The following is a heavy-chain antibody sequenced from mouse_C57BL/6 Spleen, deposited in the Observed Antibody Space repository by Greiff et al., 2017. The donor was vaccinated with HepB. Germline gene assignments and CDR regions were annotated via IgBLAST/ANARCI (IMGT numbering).Heavy chain of an antibody. V-gene: IGHV1-26*01. CDR1: GYTFTDYY. CDR2: INPSTGGT. Sequence: EVQLQQSGPELVKPGASVKISCKASGYTFTDYYMNWVKQSHGKSLEWIGEINPSTGGTTYNQKFKAKATLTVDKSSSTAYMQLKSLTSEDSAVYYCASTPSGYVSYFDYWGQGTTLTVSS. D-gene: IGHD3-2*02. CDR3: ASTPSGYVSYFDY. J-gene: IGHJ2*01.